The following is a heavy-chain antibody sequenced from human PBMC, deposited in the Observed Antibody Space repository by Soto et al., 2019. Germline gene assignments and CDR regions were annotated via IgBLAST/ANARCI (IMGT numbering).Heavy chain of an antibody. CDR1: GGSISSGDYY. CDR3: SRAGVTYYAMDV. CDR2: IYSSGST. D-gene: IGHD6-19*01. J-gene: IGHJ6*02. V-gene: IGHV4-30-4*01. Sequence: QVQLQESGPGLVKPSQTLSLTCTVSGGSISSGDYYWSWIRQPPGKGLEWIGYIYSSGSTYYNSSLKSRVTMSVVSSKNQFSLKLTSVTAADTAVYYCSRAGVTYYAMDVWGQGTTVTVSS.